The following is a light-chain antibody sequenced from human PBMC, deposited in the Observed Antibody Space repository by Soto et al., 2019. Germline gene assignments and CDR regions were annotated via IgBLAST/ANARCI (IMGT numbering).Light chain of an antibody. Sequence: QSALTQPASVSGSPGQSITISCTGTSSDVGGYNYVSWYQQHPGTAPKLMIYEVSNRPSGVSNRFSGSKSGNTASLTISGLKAEDEADYYCSSYTSSSTLVFGGGTKLTVL. CDR1: SSDVGGYNY. CDR2: EVS. V-gene: IGLV2-14*01. CDR3: SSYTSSSTLV. J-gene: IGLJ2*01.